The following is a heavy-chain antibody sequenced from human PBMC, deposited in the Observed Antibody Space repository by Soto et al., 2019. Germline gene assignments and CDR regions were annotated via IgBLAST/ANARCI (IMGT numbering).Heavy chain of an antibody. CDR3: ARTSDSSGPNSGGYGFDI. D-gene: IGHD3-22*01. CDR2: IYYSGTT. Sequence: PSESLSLTCSVAGGSISSYYWSWIRQPPGKGLEWIAYIYYSGTTNYNPSLKSRVTISVDTSKNQFSLKLNSVTAADTAVYYCARTSDSSGPNSGGYGFDIWGQGTMVTVSS. V-gene: IGHV4-59*01. CDR1: GGSISSYY. J-gene: IGHJ3*02.